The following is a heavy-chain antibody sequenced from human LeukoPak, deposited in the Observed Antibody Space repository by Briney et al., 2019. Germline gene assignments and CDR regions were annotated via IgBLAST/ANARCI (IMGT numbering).Heavy chain of an antibody. D-gene: IGHD6-13*01. CDR1: GGSISSSSYY. J-gene: IGHJ4*02. CDR3: ARETNIIAGGLDY. Sequence: SETLSLTCTVSGGSISSSSYYWGWIRQPPGKGLEWIGSIYYSGSTYYNPSLKSRVTISVDTSKNQFSLKLSSVTAADTAFYYCARETNIIAGGLDYWGQGTLVTVSS. CDR2: IYYSGST. V-gene: IGHV4-39*02.